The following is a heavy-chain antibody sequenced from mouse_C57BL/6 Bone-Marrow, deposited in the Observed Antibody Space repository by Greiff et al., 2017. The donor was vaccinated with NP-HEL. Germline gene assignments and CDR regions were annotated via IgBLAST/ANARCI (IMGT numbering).Heavy chain of an antibody. D-gene: IGHD1-1*01. CDR3: AREGATTVVSDWYFDV. J-gene: IGHJ1*03. V-gene: IGHV1-26*01. CDR2: INPNNRFP. CDR1: GDKLTEEE. Sequence: VQLQQSGPELVKPGASVKRSCKAAGDKLTEEEMNWGKQSEGKSREAPSDINPNNRFPLSPPPFKVPATLTVDKSSSTAYMELRSLTSEDSAVYYCAREGATTVVSDWYFDVWGTGTTVTVSS.